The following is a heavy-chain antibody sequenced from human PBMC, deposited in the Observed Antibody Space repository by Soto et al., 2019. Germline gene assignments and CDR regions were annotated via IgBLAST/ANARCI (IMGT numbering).Heavy chain of an antibody. D-gene: IGHD4-4*01. CDR1: GGSINTATHS. J-gene: IGHJ4*02. Sequence: QLQLQESGSGLVKPSQTLSLTCAVSGGSINTATHSWSWIRQPPGKGLEWIGYIYHSGSTYYNPSVKCRVTISIDKSNTQLSLRLSSVTAADTAVYYCARGGGVTTTGDDYWGQGILVTVSS. V-gene: IGHV4-30-2*01. CDR2: IYHSGST. CDR3: ARGGGVTTTGDDY.